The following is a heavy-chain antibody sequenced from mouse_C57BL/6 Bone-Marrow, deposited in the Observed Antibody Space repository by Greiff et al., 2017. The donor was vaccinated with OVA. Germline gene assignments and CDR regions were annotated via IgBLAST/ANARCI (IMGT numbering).Heavy chain of an antibody. CDR1: GYSFTSYY. Sequence: VQLQQPGTELVKPGASVKISCKASGYSFTSYYIHWVKQRPGQGLEWIGWIYPGSGNTKYNEKFKGKATLTADTSSSTAYMQLSSLTSEDSAVYYCAPPEDYGSSLYAMDYWGQGTSVTVSS. D-gene: IGHD1-1*01. CDR3: APPEDYGSSLYAMDY. V-gene: IGHV1-66*01. CDR2: IYPGSGNT. J-gene: IGHJ4*01.